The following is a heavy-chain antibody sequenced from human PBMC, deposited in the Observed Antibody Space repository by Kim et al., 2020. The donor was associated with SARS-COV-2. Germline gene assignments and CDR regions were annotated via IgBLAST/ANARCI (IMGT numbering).Heavy chain of an antibody. J-gene: IGHJ5*02. CDR2: IHYSGST. Sequence: SETLSLTCTVSGGSVSSGSNYWSWIRQPPGKGLEWIGYIHYSGSTNYNPSLKSRVTMSVDTSKNQFSLKLSSVTAADTAVYYCARDLWFGDGWFDPWGRGTLVTVSS. CDR1: GGSVSSGSNY. V-gene: IGHV4-61*01. D-gene: IGHD3-10*01. CDR3: ARDLWFGDGWFDP.